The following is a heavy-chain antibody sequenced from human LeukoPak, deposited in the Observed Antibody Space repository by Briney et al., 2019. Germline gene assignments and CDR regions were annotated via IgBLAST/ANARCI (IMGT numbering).Heavy chain of an antibody. CDR1: GASISNDNW. CDR3: ARRPVDYSSSDHAFDI. D-gene: IGHD6-6*01. CDR2: IYHSGST. V-gene: IGHV4-4*02. Sequence: SETLSLTCAVSGASISNDNWWSWVRQTPGKGLEWIGEIYHSGSTSYNPSLKSRVTISVDTSKRQFSLKLTSMTSADTAVYYCARRPVDYSSSDHAFDIWGQGTMVTVSS. J-gene: IGHJ3*02.